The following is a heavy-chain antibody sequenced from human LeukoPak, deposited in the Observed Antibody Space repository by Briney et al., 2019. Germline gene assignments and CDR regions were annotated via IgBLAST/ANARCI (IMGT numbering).Heavy chain of an antibody. CDR2: ISAYNGNT. CDR1: GYTFTSYG. CDR3: ARDRHGYSYAMYYFDY. J-gene: IGHJ4*02. D-gene: IGHD5-18*01. V-gene: IGHV1-18*01. Sequence: ASVKVSCKASGYTFTSYGISWVRQAPGQGLEWMGWISAYNGNTNYAQKLQGRVTMTTDTSTSTAYMELRSLRSDDTAVYYCARDRHGYSYAMYYFDYWGQGTLVTVSS.